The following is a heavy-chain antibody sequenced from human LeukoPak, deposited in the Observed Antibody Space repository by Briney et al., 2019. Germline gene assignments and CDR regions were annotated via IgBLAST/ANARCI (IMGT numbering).Heavy chain of an antibody. J-gene: IGHJ4*02. CDR1: GFTFSSYS. V-gene: IGHV3-48*01. CDR2: ISSGSSTI. CDR3: ARETLLDY. Sequence: PGGSLRLSCAASGFTFSSYSMNRVRQAPGKGLEWVSYISSGSSTISYADSVKGRFTISRDNAKNSLYLQMNSLRAEDTAVYYCARETLLDYWGQGALVTVSS.